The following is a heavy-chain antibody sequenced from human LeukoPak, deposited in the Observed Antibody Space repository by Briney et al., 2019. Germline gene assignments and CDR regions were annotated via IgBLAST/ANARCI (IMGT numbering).Heavy chain of an antibody. V-gene: IGHV1-18*01. J-gene: IGHJ6*03. Sequence: ASVKVSCKASGYTFTSYGISWVRQAPGQGREWMGWISAYNGNTNYAQKLQGRVTMTTDTSTSTAYMELRSLRSDDTAVYYCARYSSGWDYYYYYMDVWGKGTTVTVSS. CDR3: ARYSSGWDYYYYYMDV. CDR2: ISAYNGNT. D-gene: IGHD6-19*01. CDR1: GYTFTSYG.